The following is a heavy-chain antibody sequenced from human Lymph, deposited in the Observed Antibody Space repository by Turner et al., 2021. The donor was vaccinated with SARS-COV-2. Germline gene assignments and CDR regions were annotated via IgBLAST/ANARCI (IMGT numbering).Heavy chain of an antibody. CDR2: IIPIFGIA. J-gene: IGHJ6*02. D-gene: IGHD6-13*01. Sequence: QVQLVQSGAEVKKPGSSVKVSCKASGGTFSSYAISWVRQAPGQGVEGRGGIIPIFGIANYAKRCQGKVTITGDKSQGTAYLGLGNLRSEDTAGYYCARIAAPGMGGGVFYYYYGMDVWGQGTTVTVSS. CDR1: GGTFSSYA. V-gene: IGHV1-69*10. CDR3: ARIAAPGMGGGVFYYYYGMDV.